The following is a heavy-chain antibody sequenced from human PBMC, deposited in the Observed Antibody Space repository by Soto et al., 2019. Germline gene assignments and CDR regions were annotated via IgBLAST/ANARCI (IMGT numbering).Heavy chain of an antibody. CDR3: ARISASSWPYYYYYGMDV. V-gene: IGHV2-26*01. D-gene: IGHD6-13*01. CDR1: GFSLSNARMG. Sequence: QVTLKESGPVLVKPTETLTLTCTVSGFSLSNARMGVSWIRQPPGKALEWLAHIFSNDEKSYSTSLKSRLTISKDTSKSQVVLTMTNMDPVDTATYYCARISASSWPYYYYYGMDVWGQGTTVTVSS. J-gene: IGHJ6*02. CDR2: IFSNDEK.